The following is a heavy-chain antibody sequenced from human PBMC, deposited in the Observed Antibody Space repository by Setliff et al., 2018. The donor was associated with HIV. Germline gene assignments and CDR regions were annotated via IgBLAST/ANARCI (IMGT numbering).Heavy chain of an antibody. CDR3: AKAPLPSSGWSPDAFDI. CDR2: ISGRGDTT. J-gene: IGHJ3*02. V-gene: IGHV3-23*01. CDR1: ESTFSSYA. D-gene: IGHD6-19*01. Sequence: GGSLRLSCAASESTFSSYAMNWVRQAPGKGLEWVSGISGRGDTTYYADSVKGRFTISRDNSKNTLHLQMNSLRAEDTAIYYCAKAPLPSSGWSPDAFDIWGQGTMVTVSS.